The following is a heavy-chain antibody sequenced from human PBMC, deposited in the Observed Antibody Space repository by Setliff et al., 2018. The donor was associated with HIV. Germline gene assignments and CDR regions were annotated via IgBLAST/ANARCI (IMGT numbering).Heavy chain of an antibody. D-gene: IGHD2-15*01. J-gene: IGHJ5*02. CDR1: GGSFSGYY. V-gene: IGHV4-34*01. CDR3: ARMVVVVTNWFDP. CDR2: INHSGST. Sequence: PSETLSLNCAVYGGSFSGYYWSWIRQPPGKGLEWIGEINHSGSTNYNPSLKSRVTISVDTSKNQFSLKLSSVTAADTAVYYCARMVVVVTNWFDPWGQGTLVTVSS.